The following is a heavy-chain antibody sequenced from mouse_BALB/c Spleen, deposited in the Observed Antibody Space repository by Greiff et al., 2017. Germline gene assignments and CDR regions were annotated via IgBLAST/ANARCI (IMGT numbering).Heavy chain of an antibody. CDR1: GFTFSSFG. Sequence: EVMLVESGGGLVQPGGSRKLSCAASGFTFSSFGMHWVRQAPEKGLEWVAYISSGSSTIYYADTVKGRFTISRDNPKNTLFLQMTSLRSEDTAMYYCAREDFYYWYFDVWGAGTTVTVPS. J-gene: IGHJ1*01. CDR2: ISSGSSTI. V-gene: IGHV5-17*02. CDR3: AREDFYYWYFDV.